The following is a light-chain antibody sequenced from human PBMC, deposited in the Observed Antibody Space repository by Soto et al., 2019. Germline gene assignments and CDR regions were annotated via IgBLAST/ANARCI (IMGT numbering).Light chain of an antibody. CDR3: QQYGSSRT. CDR2: GTS. CDR1: QRINTSY. V-gene: IGKV3-20*01. Sequence: EIVLTQSPGTLSLSPGERATLSCRASQRINTSYLAWYQQKPGQAPRLLISGTSIRATGIPDRFSGSGSGTDFTLTISRLESEDFAVYYCQQYGSSRTFGQGTKVDI. J-gene: IGKJ1*01.